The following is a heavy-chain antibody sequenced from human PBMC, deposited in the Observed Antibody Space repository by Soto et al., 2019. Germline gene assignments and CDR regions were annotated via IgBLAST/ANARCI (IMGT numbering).Heavy chain of an antibody. CDR1: GFSLSTSPVA. CDR3: AHRGRSSGFGGDNWFDP. Sequence: QITLKESGHTLVKPTQTLTLTCTVSGFSLSTSPVAVGWIRQPPGKALEWLAIIYWDDTKHYYPSLNSRITITKDTSKNQVVLIMTNMDPVDTATYYCAHRGRSSGFGGDNWFDPWGQGTLVTVSS. J-gene: IGHJ5*02. D-gene: IGHD3-22*01. V-gene: IGHV2-5*02. CDR2: IYWDDTK.